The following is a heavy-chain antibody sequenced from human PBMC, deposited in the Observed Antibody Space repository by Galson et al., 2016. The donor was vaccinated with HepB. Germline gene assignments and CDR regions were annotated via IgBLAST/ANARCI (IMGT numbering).Heavy chain of an antibody. V-gene: IGHV3-13*01. J-gene: IGHJ4*02. D-gene: IGHD1-26*01. CDR1: GFIFSRYD. CDR3: AKDPTIVGPTAEGY. CDR2: IGTAGDT. Sequence: SLRLSCAASGFIFSRYDMHWVRHVTGKGLEWVSAIGTAGDTYYPGPVKGRFTISRENAKNSLYLQMNSLRAEDTALYYCAKDPTIVGPTAEGYWGQGTLVTVSS.